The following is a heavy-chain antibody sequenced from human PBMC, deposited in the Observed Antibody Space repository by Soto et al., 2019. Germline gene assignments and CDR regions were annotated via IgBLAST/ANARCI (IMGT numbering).Heavy chain of an antibody. Sequence: QVPLVQSGAEVKKPGSSVKVSCKASGGTFSSYAISWVRQAPGQGLEWMGGIIPIFGTANYAQKFQGRVTITADKSTSTAYMELSSLRSEDTAVYYCARATYDYVWGSYRRTYYFDYWGQGTLVTVSS. D-gene: IGHD3-16*02. CDR1: GGTFSSYA. V-gene: IGHV1-69*06. CDR2: IIPIFGTA. J-gene: IGHJ4*02. CDR3: ARATYDYVWGSYRRTYYFDY.